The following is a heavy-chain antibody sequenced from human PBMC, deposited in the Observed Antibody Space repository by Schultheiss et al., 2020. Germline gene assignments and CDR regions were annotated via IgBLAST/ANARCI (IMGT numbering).Heavy chain of an antibody. Sequence: SETLSLTCTVSGGSISSYYWSWIRQPAGKGLEWIGRIYTSGSTYYNPSLKSRVTISVDTSKNQFSLKLSSVTAADTAVYYCARLPLRAAALFGAFDIWGQGTMVTVSS. J-gene: IGHJ3*02. CDR3: ARLPLRAAALFGAFDI. V-gene: IGHV4-4*07. D-gene: IGHD6-13*01. CDR2: IYTSGST. CDR1: GGSISSYY.